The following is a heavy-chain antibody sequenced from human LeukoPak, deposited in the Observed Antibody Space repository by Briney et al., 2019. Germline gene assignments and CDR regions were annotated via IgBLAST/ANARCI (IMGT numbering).Heavy chain of an antibody. CDR2: ISSGGGFT. CDR3: AKDLRIRAGVPDY. D-gene: IGHD2-8*01. Sequence: GGSLRLSCAASGFTFSTYAMSWVRQAPGKGLEWVSTISSGGGFTYYSESVKGWFTISRDSSKSTLCLQMNSLRAEDTAVYYCAKDLRIRAGVPDYWGQGTLVTVSS. CDR1: GFTFSTYA. V-gene: IGHV3-23*01. J-gene: IGHJ4*02.